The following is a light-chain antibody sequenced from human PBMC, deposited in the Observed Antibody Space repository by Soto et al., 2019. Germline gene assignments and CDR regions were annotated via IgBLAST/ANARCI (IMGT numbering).Light chain of an antibody. V-gene: IGKV4-1*01. Sequence: DIVMTQSPDSLAVSLGERANINCKSSQSVLYSANNRDSLAWYQLKPGLPPKLLLYWASIRASGVPDRFSGGGYGTESTLPLSSRQAEDVAVYYWQQYYSTMYTFGQGTKLEIK. J-gene: IGKJ2*01. CDR1: QSVLYSANNRDS. CDR2: WAS. CDR3: QQYYSTMYT.